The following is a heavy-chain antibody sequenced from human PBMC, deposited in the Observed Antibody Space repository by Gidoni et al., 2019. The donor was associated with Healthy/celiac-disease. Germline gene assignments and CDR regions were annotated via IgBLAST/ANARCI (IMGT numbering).Heavy chain of an antibody. CDR2: ISSSSSYI. CDR1: GFTFSSYS. J-gene: IGHJ4*02. CDR3: ARAKGLMGGGPIDY. D-gene: IGHD2-8*01. V-gene: IGHV3-21*01. Sequence: EVQLVESGGGLVKPGGSLRLSCAASGFTFSSYSMNWVRQAPGKGLEWVSSISSSSSYIYYADSVKGRFTISRDNAKNSLYLQMNSLRAEDTAVYYCARAKGLMGGGPIDYWGQGTLVTVSS.